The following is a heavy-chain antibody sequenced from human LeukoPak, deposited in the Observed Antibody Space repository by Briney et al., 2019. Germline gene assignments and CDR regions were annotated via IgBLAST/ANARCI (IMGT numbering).Heavy chain of an antibody. J-gene: IGHJ4*02. D-gene: IGHD5-18*01. Sequence: SETLSLTCPVSGGSISSSTYYWGWIRQPPGKGLEWIGSIYYSGNTYYNPSLKSRVTISVDTSKNQFSLQLNSLTAADTAVYYCARQRTSYGFPRDFDSWGQGTLVTVSP. CDR1: GGSISSSTYY. CDR2: IYYSGNT. V-gene: IGHV4-39*01. CDR3: ARQRTSYGFPRDFDS.